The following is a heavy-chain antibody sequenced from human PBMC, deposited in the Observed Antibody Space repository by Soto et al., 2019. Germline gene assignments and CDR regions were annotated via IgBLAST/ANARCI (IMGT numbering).Heavy chain of an antibody. CDR3: ARESGGYDSSTRYGLDV. D-gene: IGHD6-25*01. Sequence: PSETLSLTCSVSGGSISNVGHYWTWIRQQPGKGLEWIGYIYYSGSTDYNPSLKSRVTIPVDRSKNQFSLNLSSVTAADTAIYYCARESGGYDSSTRYGLDVWGQGTTVTVSS. CDR2: IYYSGST. J-gene: IGHJ6*02. CDR1: GGSISNVGHY. V-gene: IGHV4-31*03.